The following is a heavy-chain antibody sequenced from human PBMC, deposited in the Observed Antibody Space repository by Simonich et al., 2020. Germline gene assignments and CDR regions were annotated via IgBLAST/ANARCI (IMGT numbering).Heavy chain of an antibody. Sequence: QVQLVQSGAVVKKPGASVKVSCKASGSTFTGYYMHWVRQAPGQGLEWRGVKKPNSGGTKKAQRMQGRVTRTRDTAISTAYMELRRLRSDDTAVYYCARGPRPLNWGREAVDIWGQGTMVTVSS. CDR3: ARGPRPLNWGREAVDI. D-gene: IGHD7-27*01. J-gene: IGHJ3*02. CDR1: GSTFTGYY. V-gene: IGHV1-2*02. CDR2: KKPNSGGT.